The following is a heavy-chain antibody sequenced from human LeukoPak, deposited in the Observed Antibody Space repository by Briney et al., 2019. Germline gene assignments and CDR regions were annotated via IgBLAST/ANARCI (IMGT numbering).Heavy chain of an antibody. V-gene: IGHV3-7*01. CDR2: IKEDGSEK. Sequence: GGSLRLSCAASGFTFEYWMSWVRQAPGKGLEWVANIKEDGSEKNYVDSVKGRFTISRDNAEKSLYLQMNSLRAEDTAVYYCARDEIGGSFEYWGQGTQVTVSS. CDR3: ARDEIGGSFEY. D-gene: IGHD1-26*01. CDR1: GFTFEYW. J-gene: IGHJ4*02.